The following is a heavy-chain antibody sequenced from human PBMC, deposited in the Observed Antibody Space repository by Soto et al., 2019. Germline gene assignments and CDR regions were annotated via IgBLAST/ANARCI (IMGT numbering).Heavy chain of an antibody. CDR3: AKDRVAAAGIAFGNYYYGMDV. V-gene: IGHV3-23*01. CDR1: GFTFSSYA. D-gene: IGHD6-13*01. Sequence: EVQLLESGGGLVQPGGSLRLSCAASGFTFSSYAMSWVRQAPGKGLEWVSAISGSGGSTYYADSVKGRFTISRDNSKNTLYLQMNSLRAEDTAVYYCAKDRVAAAGIAFGNYYYGMDVWGQGTTVTVSS. CDR2: ISGSGGST. J-gene: IGHJ6*02.